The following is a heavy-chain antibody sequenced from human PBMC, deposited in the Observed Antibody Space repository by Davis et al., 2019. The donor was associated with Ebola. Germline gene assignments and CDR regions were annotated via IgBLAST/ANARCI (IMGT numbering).Heavy chain of an antibody. D-gene: IGHD6-6*01. CDR1: GFTFSNAW. V-gene: IGHV3-15*01. J-gene: IGHJ4*02. CDR2: IKSKTDGGTT. CDR3: AKVGHEYSSSSGFDY. Sequence: PGGSLRLSCAASGFTFSNAWMSWVRQAPGKGLEWVGRIKSKTDGGTTDYAAPVKGRFTISRDDSKNTLYLQMNSLRAEDTAVYYCAKVGHEYSSSSGFDYWGQGTLVTVSS.